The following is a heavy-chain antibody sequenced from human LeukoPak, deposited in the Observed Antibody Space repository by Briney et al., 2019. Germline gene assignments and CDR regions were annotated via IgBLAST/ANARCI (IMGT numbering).Heavy chain of an antibody. D-gene: IGHD6-13*01. J-gene: IGHJ4*02. CDR3: ARDGIAFRRTVGYFDY. CDR2: ISDSGGST. CDR1: EFTFSDYD. V-gene: IGHV3-23*01. Sequence: GGSLRLSWVASEFTFSDYDMSWVRQVPGKGLEWVSVISDSGGSTYYADSVKGRFTISRDNSKSTLYLQINSLRAEDTAVYYCARDGIAFRRTVGYFDYCGQGTLVTVSS.